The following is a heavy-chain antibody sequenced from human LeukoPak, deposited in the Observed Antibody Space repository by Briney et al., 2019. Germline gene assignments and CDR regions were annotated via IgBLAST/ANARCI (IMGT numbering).Heavy chain of an antibody. J-gene: IGHJ5*02. V-gene: IGHV1-69*06. D-gene: IGHD2-2*01. CDR3: ARLNSTSWYNWIDP. Sequence: ASVKVSCKASGGTFSSYAISWVRQAPGQGLEWTGGIIPIFGTANYAQKFQGRVTITADKSTSTAYMELSSLRSEDTAVYYCARLNSTSWYNWIDPWGQGTLVTVSS. CDR1: GGTFSSYA. CDR2: IIPIFGTA.